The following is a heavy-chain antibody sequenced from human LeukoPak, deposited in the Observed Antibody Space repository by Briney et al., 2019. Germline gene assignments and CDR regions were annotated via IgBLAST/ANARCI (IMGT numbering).Heavy chain of an antibody. J-gene: IGHJ6*03. CDR3: ARQSVYYYYYMDV. Sequence: ASVRVSCKASGYPFTTYIMHWVRQAPGQGLEWMGIINPTDGSTNYAQKFQGRVAMTRDTSTNTVYMELRGLASEDTAVYYCARQSVYYYYYMDVWAKGPWSPSP. CDR1: GYPFTTYI. CDR2: INPTDGST. V-gene: IGHV1-46*01. D-gene: IGHD2-8*01.